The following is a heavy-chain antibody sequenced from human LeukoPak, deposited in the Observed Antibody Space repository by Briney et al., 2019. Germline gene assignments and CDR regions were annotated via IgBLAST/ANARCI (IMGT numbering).Heavy chain of an antibody. Sequence: GGSLRLSCAASGFTFSSYAMSWVRQAPGKGLEWVSAISGSGGSTYYADSVKGRFTISRDNSKNTLYLQMNSLGAEDTAVYYCANLDSLVVVPAAISYWGQGTLVTVSS. CDR2: ISGSGGST. CDR1: GFTFSSYA. V-gene: IGHV3-23*01. J-gene: IGHJ4*02. D-gene: IGHD2-2*01. CDR3: ANLDSLVVVPAAISY.